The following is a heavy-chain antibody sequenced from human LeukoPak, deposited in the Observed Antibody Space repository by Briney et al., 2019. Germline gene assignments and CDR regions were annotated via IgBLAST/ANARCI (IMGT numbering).Heavy chain of an antibody. CDR2: IKEDGSEK. CDR1: GFTFSNFW. Sequence: GGSLRLSCVASGFTFSNFWMHWVRQAPGKGLEWVTNIKEDGSEKHYPDSVKGRFTISRDNARNSLYLQMNSLRAEDTAVYYCASADWGTHFDYWGQGTLVTVSS. V-gene: IGHV3-7*03. CDR3: ASADWGTHFDY. J-gene: IGHJ4*02. D-gene: IGHD7-27*01.